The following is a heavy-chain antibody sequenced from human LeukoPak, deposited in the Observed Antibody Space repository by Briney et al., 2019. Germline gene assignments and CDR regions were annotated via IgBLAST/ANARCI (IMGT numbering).Heavy chain of an antibody. V-gene: IGHV4-34*01. Sequence: SETLSLTCTVSGGSISSYYWSWVRQPPVKGLEWIGGINLSGSTNYNPSLKSRVTVSVDTSKNQFSLKLASMTAADTAVYYCARGGGYCGTTSCYYDYWGQGRLVTVSS. D-gene: IGHD2-2*01. CDR3: ARGGGYCGTTSCYYDY. CDR1: GGSISSYY. J-gene: IGHJ4*02. CDR2: INLSGST.